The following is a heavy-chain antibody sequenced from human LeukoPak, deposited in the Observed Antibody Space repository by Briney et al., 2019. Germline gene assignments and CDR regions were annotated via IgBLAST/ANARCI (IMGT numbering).Heavy chain of an antibody. Sequence: SETLSLTCAVCGGSFSGYYWSWLRQPPGKGLEWIGEINHSGSTNYNPSLKSRVTISVDTSKNQFSLKLSSVTAADTAVYYCARGRENLYIVATRDEYYYGMDVWGQGTTVTVSS. J-gene: IGHJ6*02. CDR2: INHSGST. CDR1: GGSFSGYY. D-gene: IGHD5-12*01. V-gene: IGHV4-34*01. CDR3: ARGRENLYIVATRDEYYYGMDV.